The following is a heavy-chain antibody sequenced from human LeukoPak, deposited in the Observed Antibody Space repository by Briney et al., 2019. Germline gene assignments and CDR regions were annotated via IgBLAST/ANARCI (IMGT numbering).Heavy chain of an antibody. V-gene: IGHV4-59*01. CDR1: GGSISSYY. CDR3: ARALEAYGGNSGGIDY. D-gene: IGHD4-23*01. CDR2: IYYSGST. Sequence: SETLSLTCTVSGGSISSYYWSWIRQPPGKGLEWIGYIYYSGSTNYNPSLKSRVTISVDTSKNQFSLKLSSVTAADTAAYYCARALEAYGGNSGGIDYWGQGTLVTVSS. J-gene: IGHJ4*02.